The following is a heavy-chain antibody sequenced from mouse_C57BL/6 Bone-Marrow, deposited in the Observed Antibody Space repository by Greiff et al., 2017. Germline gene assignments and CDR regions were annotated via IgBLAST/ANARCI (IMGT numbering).Heavy chain of an antibody. V-gene: IGHV5-6*01. CDR3: ARHADYLYAMDY. J-gene: IGHJ4*01. Sequence: VQLVQSGGELVKPGASLKLSCAASGFTFSSYGMSWVRQTPDKRLEWVATISSGGSYTYYPDSVKGRFTISRDNAKNTLYLQIRSLKSEDTAMYYCARHADYLYAMDYWGQGTSVTVSS. D-gene: IGHD2-4*01. CDR1: GFTFSSYG. CDR2: ISSGGSYT.